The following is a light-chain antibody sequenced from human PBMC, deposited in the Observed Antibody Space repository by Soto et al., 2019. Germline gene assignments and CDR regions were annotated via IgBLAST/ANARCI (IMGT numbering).Light chain of an antibody. J-gene: IGKJ3*01. CDR1: QSVSSSY. Sequence: EIVLTQSPGTLSLSPGERATLSCRASQSVSSSYLAWYQQKPGQAPRLLIYGASSRATGIPDRFSGSGSGTDFTLTISRLEPEDFAVYYCQQYCSSPPFTFGPGTKVDIQ. CDR3: QQYCSSPPFT. CDR2: GAS. V-gene: IGKV3-20*01.